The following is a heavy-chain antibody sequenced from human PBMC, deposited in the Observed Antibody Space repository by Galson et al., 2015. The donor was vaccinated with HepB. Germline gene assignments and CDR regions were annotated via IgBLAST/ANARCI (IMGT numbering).Heavy chain of an antibody. Sequence: SVKVSCKASGYTFTSYDINWVRQATGQGLEWMGWMNPNSGNTGYAQKFQGRVTMTRNTSISTAYMELSSLRSEDTAVYYCARGDDFWSGLYYYYYYMDVWGKGTTVTVSS. CDR2: MNPNSGNT. D-gene: IGHD3-3*01. CDR3: ARGDDFWSGLYYYYYYMDV. J-gene: IGHJ6*03. CDR1: GYTFTSYD. V-gene: IGHV1-8*01.